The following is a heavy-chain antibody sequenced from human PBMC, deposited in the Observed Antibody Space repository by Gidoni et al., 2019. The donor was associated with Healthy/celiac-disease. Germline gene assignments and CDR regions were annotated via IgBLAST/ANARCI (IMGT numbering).Heavy chain of an antibody. D-gene: IGHD5-12*01. CDR2: VIPILGIA. J-gene: IGHJ4*02. CDR1: GGPSSSYA. CDR3: AREGGRRDGYNSVYIDY. Sequence: QVQLVQSRAEVQKPGYSVKVSCKASGGPSSSYAISWVRQGPGQGLEWMGRVIPILGIANDAQKFQGRVTITADKSTSTAYMELSSLRAEDTAVYYCAREGGRRDGYNSVYIDYWGQGTLVTVSS. V-gene: IGHV1-69*04.